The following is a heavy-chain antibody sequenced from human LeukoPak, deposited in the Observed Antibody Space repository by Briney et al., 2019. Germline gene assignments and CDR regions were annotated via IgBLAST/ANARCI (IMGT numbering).Heavy chain of an antibody. D-gene: IGHD7-27*01. V-gene: IGHV3-48*03. CDR3: ARDLGTSAITGY. CDR2: ISSSGRTT. J-gene: IGHJ4*02. Sequence: GGSLRLSCAASGFTLGNYEMNWVRQAPGKGLEWVSYISSSGRTTHYADSVKGRFTISRGNAKNSLYLQLNSLRVEDTAVYYCARDLGTSAITGYWGQGTLVTVSS. CDR1: GFTLGNYE.